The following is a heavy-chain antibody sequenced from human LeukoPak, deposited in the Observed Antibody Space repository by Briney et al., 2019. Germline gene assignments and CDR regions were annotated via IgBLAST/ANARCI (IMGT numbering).Heavy chain of an antibody. D-gene: IGHD3-22*01. CDR3: ARRSYYYDSSGYFDAFDI. J-gene: IGHJ3*02. Sequence: GGSLKISFKGSGYPFTSYWIGWVRQRPGKGLGGMGLRNPADSDTRYSPSFQGQVTISVDKSISTAYLEWSSLKASDTAMYYCARRSYYYDSSGYFDAFDIWGQGTMVTVSS. V-gene: IGHV5-51*01. CDR2: RNPADSDT. CDR1: GYPFTSYW.